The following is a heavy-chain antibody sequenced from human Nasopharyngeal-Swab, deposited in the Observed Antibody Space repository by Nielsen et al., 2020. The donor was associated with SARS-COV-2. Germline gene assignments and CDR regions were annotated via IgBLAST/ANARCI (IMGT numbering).Heavy chain of an antibody. D-gene: IGHD3-3*01. J-gene: IGHJ6*02. CDR2: ISSSSSTI. Sequence: GESLKISCAASGFTFSSYSMNWVRQAPGKGLEWVSYISSSSSTIYYADSVNGRFTISRDNAKNPLYQQMNSMRDEDTAVYYCARDVYDFWSGYPLNHYYYYGMDVWGQGTTVTVSS. CDR1: GFTFSSYS. CDR3: ARDVYDFWSGYPLNHYYYYGMDV. V-gene: IGHV3-48*02.